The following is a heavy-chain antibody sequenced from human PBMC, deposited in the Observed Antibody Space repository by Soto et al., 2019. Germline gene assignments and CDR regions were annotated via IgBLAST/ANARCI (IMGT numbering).Heavy chain of an antibody. J-gene: IGHJ6*02. Sequence: GGSLRLSCAASGFTVSSNYMSWVRQAPGKGLEWVSVIYSGGSTYYADSVKGRLTISRDNSKNTLYLQMNSLRAEDTDVYYCARDDSGYDLDYYGMDVWGQGTTVTVSS. CDR3: ARDDSGYDLDYYGMDV. CDR1: GFTVSSNY. V-gene: IGHV3-53*01. D-gene: IGHD5-12*01. CDR2: IYSGGST.